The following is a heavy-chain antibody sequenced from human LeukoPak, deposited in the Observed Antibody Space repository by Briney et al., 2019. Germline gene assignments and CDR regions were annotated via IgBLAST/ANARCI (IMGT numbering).Heavy chain of an antibody. CDR1: GYTFTGYF. CDR3: ARVRKSSSSNWFDP. J-gene: IGHJ5*02. CDR2: INPNTGST. V-gene: IGHV1-2*02. Sequence: GASVEVSCKASGYTFTGYFMHWVRQAPGQGLEWMGWINPNTGSTNYAQKFQGRVTMTRDTSISTAYMELSSLRSDDTAVYYCARVRKSSSSNWFDPWGQGTLVTVSS. D-gene: IGHD6-13*01.